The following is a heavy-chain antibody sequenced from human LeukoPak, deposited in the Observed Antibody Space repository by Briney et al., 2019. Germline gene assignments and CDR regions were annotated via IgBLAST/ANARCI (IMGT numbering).Heavy chain of an antibody. CDR2: IYSGGST. CDR1: VFTVSSNY. Sequence: GGSLRLSCAPSVFTVSSNYMSWVRQAPGKGLEWVSVIYSGGSTYYADSVKGRFTISRDNSKNTLYLQMNSLRAEDTAVCYCARDPDLYGGNPPGDYWGQGTLVTVSS. J-gene: IGHJ4*02. CDR3: ARDPDLYGGNPPGDY. V-gene: IGHV3-53*01. D-gene: IGHD4-23*01.